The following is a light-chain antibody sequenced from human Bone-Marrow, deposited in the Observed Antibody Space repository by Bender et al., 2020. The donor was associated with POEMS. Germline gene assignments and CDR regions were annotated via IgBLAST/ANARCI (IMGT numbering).Light chain of an antibody. J-gene: IGLJ3*02. CDR2: EVN. Sequence: QSALTQPPSASGSPGQSVTISCTGTSSDVGGYNYVSWYQQHPGKAPKLLIYEVNKRPSGVPDRFSGSKSGNTASLTISGLQAEDEADYYCSSYARNNKLVFGGGTKLTVL. CDR1: SSDVGGYNY. V-gene: IGLV2-8*01. CDR3: SSYARNNKLV.